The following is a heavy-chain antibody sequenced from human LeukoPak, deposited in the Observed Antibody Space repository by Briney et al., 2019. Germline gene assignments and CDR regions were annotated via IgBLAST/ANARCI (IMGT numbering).Heavy chain of an antibody. CDR1: GFTFSTYA. J-gene: IGHJ4*02. CDR2: IGGSGDFT. Sequence: GGSLRLSCAASGFTFSTYAMSWVRQAPGQGLEWVSAIGGSGDFTYYAEYVRGRFTISRDNSEKTLYLQMNSLRAEDTAVYYCAKADRGWGAITKDWGQGTLVTVSS. D-gene: IGHD1-26*01. V-gene: IGHV3-23*01. CDR3: AKADRGWGAITKD.